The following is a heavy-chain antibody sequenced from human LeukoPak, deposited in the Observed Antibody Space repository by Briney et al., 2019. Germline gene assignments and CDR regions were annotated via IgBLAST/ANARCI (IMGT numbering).Heavy chain of an antibody. D-gene: IGHD3-22*01. Sequence: SVKVSCKASGGTFSSYAISWVRQAPGQGLEWIGGIIPIFGTANYAQKFQGRVTITADESTSTAYMELSSLRSEDTAVYYCAREFHITMIANWFDPWGQGTLVTVSS. J-gene: IGHJ5*02. CDR1: GGTFSSYA. CDR3: AREFHITMIANWFDP. V-gene: IGHV1-69*01. CDR2: IIPIFGTA.